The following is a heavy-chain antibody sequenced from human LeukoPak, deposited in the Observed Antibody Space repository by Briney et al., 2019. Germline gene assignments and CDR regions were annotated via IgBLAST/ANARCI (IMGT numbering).Heavy chain of an antibody. J-gene: IGHJ4*02. CDR2: IRGSGGST. CDR3: AKKSVFFFKQKTAYEILTGYSDY. V-gene: IGHV3-23*01. CDR1: GFTFSSYA. Sequence: PGGSLRLSCAASGFTFSSYAMTWVPQAPGKGLEWVSAIRGSGGSTYYADSVKGRFTITRDNSKNTLYLQMNSLRAEDTAVYYCAKKSVFFFKQKTAYEILTGYSDYWGQGSLVTVSS. D-gene: IGHD3-9*01.